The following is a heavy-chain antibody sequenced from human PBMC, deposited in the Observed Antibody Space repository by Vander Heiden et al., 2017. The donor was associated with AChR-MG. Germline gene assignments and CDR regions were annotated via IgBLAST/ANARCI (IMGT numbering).Heavy chain of an antibody. CDR3: ARGNSSGYYYLVY. CDR1: GGTFRSYA. V-gene: IGHV1-69*06. Sequence: QVQLVQSGAEVKKPGSSVKVSCKASGGTFRSYAIGLVRQAPGQGLEWMGGIIPIFGTANYAQKFQGRVTITADKSTSTAYMELSSLRSEDTAVYYCARGNSSGYYYLVYWGQGTLVTVSS. CDR2: IIPIFGTA. J-gene: IGHJ4*02. D-gene: IGHD3-22*01.